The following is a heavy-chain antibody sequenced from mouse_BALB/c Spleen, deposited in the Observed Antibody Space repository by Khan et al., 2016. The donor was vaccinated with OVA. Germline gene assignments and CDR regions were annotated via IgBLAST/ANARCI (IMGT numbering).Heavy chain of an antibody. D-gene: IGHD1-1*01. CDR2: IFPGSVST. V-gene: IGHV1-9*01. J-gene: IGHJ3*01. Sequence: QVQLKQSGGDLMKPGASVKISCKATGYTFSSYWIEWVKQRPGHGLEWIGQIFPGSVSTTYTEKFKGKATFTADTSSNTAYMQLSSLTYEDSAVYYCARGGYGGFAYWGQGTLVTVSA. CDR1: GYTFSSYW. CDR3: ARGGYGGFAY.